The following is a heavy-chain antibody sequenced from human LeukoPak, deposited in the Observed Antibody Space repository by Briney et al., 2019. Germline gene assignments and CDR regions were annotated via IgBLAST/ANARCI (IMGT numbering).Heavy chain of an antibody. CDR2: IYFPGTT. V-gene: IGHV4-59*01. D-gene: IGHD2-2*01. Sequence: SETLSLTCTVSGGSISSYYWTWIRQPPGKGLEWIGYIYFPGTTNYNPSLKSRVTMSVDTSNNQFSLRLTFVTAADTAVYYCARADCSTTSCPMDVWGQGTTVTVSS. CDR3: ARADCSTTSCPMDV. CDR1: GGSISSYY. J-gene: IGHJ6*02.